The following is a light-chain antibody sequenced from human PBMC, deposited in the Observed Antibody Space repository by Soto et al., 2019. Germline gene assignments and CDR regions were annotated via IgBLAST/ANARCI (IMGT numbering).Light chain of an antibody. CDR2: GAS. J-gene: IGKJ1*01. Sequence: EIVLTQSPGTLSLSPGERATLSSRASQSVSSSSLAWYQQKRGQAPRLLIHGASNRATGIPDRFSGSGSGTDFTLTISRLEPEDFAVYYCQQYGGSPRTFGQGTKVEVK. V-gene: IGKV3-20*01. CDR1: QSVSSSS. CDR3: QQYGGSPRT.